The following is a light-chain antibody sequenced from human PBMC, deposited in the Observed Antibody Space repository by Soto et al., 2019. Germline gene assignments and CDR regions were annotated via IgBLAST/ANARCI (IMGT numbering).Light chain of an antibody. CDR1: QSLSISS. Sequence: ELVWTKSPGTLSMSPGERAPISGRASQSLSISSLAWYQQKPGQVPTLLISGASSRAADIPDRFSGSGSGTDFTLTISSLEPEDFAVYYCQQRSNWPPTFGQGTRLEIK. V-gene: IGKV3D-20*02. CDR3: QQRSNWPPT. CDR2: GAS. J-gene: IGKJ5*01.